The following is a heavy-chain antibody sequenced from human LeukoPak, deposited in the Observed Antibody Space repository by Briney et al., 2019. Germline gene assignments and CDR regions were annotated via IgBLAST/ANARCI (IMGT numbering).Heavy chain of an antibody. J-gene: IGHJ4*02. V-gene: IGHV3-23*01. CDR1: GFTFSNSG. D-gene: IGHD3-10*01. Sequence: GGTLRLSCAASGFTFSNSGMSWVRQAPGKGLEWVSAISTDAGETHYADSVKGRFTISRDNSKNTVSLQMNSLRAEDTALYYCAKGSGNGYGSGPFDYWGQGTLVTVSS. CDR2: ISTDAGET. CDR3: AKGSGNGYGSGPFDY.